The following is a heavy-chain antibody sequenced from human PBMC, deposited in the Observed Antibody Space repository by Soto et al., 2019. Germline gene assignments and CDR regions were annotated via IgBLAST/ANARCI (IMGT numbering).Heavy chain of an antibody. J-gene: IGHJ4*02. CDR3: GTVFEH. CDR2: VDSDGRGT. Sequence: PGGSLRLSCSVSGFSFSNYAMTWVRQAPGKGLVWVARVDSDGRGTSYADFVKGRFTISRDNAKNTLYLQMNSLRVEDTAMYYCGTVFEHWGQGIPVTVSS. CDR1: GFSFSNYA. V-gene: IGHV3-74*01.